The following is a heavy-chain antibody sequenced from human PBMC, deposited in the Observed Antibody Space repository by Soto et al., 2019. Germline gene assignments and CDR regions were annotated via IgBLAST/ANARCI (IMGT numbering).Heavy chain of an antibody. CDR1: GGSISSYY. CDR3: ARACCADTLGYCSSTSCYGSAFDI. CDR2: IYYSGST. V-gene: IGHV4-59*01. J-gene: IGHJ3*02. D-gene: IGHD2-2*01. Sequence: QVQLQESGPGLVKPSETLSLTCTVSGGSISSYYWSWIRQPPGKGLEWIGSIYYSGSTNYNPSLKSRVPISVDTSKNQFSLKLSSVTAADTAVYYCARACCADTLGYCSSTSCYGSAFDIWGQGTMVTVSS.